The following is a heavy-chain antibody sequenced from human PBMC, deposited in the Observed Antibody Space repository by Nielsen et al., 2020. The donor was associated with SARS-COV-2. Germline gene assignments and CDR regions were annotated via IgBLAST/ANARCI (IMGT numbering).Heavy chain of an antibody. J-gene: IGHJ4*02. CDR3: TRGSITIFGVVIPPNFDY. CDR2: IRSKAYGGTT. D-gene: IGHD3-3*01. CDR1: GFPFSSYE. Sequence: GGSLRLSCAASGFPFSSYEMNWVRQAPGKGLEWVGFIRSKAYGGTTEYAASVKGRFTISRDDSKSIAYLQMNSLKTEDTAVYYCTRGSITIFGVVIPPNFDYWGQGTLVTVSS. V-gene: IGHV3-49*04.